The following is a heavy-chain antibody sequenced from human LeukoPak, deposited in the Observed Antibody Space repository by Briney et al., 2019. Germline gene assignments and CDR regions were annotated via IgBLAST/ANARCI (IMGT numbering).Heavy chain of an antibody. CDR2: INAGNGNT. J-gene: IGHJ3*02. V-gene: IGHV1-3*01. CDR3: ATDLYSSSWYGMMKPNDAFDI. Sequence: ASVKVSCKASGYTFTSYAMHWVRQAPGQRLEWMGWINAGNGNTKYSQKFQGRVTITRDTSASTAYMELSSLRSEDTAVYYCATDLYSSSWYGMMKPNDAFDIWGQGTMVTVSS. D-gene: IGHD6-13*01. CDR1: GYTFTSYA.